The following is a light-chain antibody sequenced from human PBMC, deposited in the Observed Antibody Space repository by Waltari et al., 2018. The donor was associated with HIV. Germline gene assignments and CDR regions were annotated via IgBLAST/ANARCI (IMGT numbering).Light chain of an antibody. CDR2: RGN. CDR1: KNNVGFQG. V-gene: IGLV10-54*04. Sequence: QAGLTQPPSVSKALGQTATLTCTGDKNNVGFQGAAWLKHHQGHPPKLLSYRGNNRPSGVPGRFSASTSGKTVSLNITGLQADDEADYFCSSWDTRLNGWVFGGGTHLTVL. CDR3: SSWDTRLNGWV. J-gene: IGLJ3*02.